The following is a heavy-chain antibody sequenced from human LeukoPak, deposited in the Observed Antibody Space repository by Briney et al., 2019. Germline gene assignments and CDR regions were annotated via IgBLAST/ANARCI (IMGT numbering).Heavy chain of an antibody. Sequence: GEPLKTSCKGSGYSFTSYWFGWVRQLPGKGLEWMGIIYPGDSDTRYSPSFQGQVTISGDKSISTAYLQWSSLKASDTAMYYCARHPDFITMVRGAQYYYGMDVWGQGTTVTVSS. D-gene: IGHD3-10*01. CDR1: GYSFTSYW. J-gene: IGHJ6*02. CDR3: ARHPDFITMVRGAQYYYGMDV. V-gene: IGHV5-51*01. CDR2: IYPGDSDT.